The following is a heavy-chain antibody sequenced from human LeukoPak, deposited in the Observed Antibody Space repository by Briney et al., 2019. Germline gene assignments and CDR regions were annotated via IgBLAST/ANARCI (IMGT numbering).Heavy chain of an antibody. CDR1: GASISSYS. Sequence: SETLSLTCTVSGASISSYSWCWIRQAAGKGLEWIGRIYSSGSTNYNPSLKSRVTMSADTSKNHFSLKLRSVTAADTAVYYCARDPAPDAFDIWGQGTMVTVSS. V-gene: IGHV4-4*07. CDR2: IYSSGST. J-gene: IGHJ3*02. CDR3: ARDPAPDAFDI.